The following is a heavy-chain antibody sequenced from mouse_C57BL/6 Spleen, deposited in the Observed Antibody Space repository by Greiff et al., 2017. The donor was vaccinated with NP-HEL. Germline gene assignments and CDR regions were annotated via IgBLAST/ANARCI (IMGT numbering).Heavy chain of an antibody. V-gene: IGHV1-80*01. Sequence: VQLQQSGAELVKPGASVKISCKASGYAFSSYWMNWVKQRPGKGLEWIGQIYPGDGDTNYNGKFKGKATLTADKSSSTAYMQLSSLTSEDSAVYFCARRHYYGSSSFDYWGQGTTLTVSS. D-gene: IGHD1-1*01. CDR1: GYAFSSYW. J-gene: IGHJ2*01. CDR3: ARRHYYGSSSFDY. CDR2: IYPGDGDT.